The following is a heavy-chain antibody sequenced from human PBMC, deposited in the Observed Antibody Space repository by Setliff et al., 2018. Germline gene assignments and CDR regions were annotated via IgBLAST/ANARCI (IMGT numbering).Heavy chain of an antibody. J-gene: IGHJ4*02. CDR3: ARTGSGSGCYAGLES. CDR1: GFTFSTYR. V-gene: IGHV3-33*08. D-gene: IGHD2-15*01. Sequence: GSLRLSCAASGFTFSTYRMHWVRQAPGKGLEWVAVIWDDGVKKYHADSVKGRFTISRDNSKNTLHLQMNSLRPEDTAVYYCARTGSGSGCYAGLESWGQGTPVTVSS. CDR2: IWDDGVKK.